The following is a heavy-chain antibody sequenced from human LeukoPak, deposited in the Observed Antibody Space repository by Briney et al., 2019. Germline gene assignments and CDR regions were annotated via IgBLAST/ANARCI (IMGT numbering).Heavy chain of an antibody. V-gene: IGHV3-23*01. D-gene: IGHD1/OR15-1a*01. J-gene: IGHJ4*02. CDR1: GFTVSSNY. Sequence: GGSLRLSCAASGFTVSSNYMSWVRQAPGKGLEWVSAISGSGGSTYYADSVKGRFTISRDNSKNTLYLQMNSLRAEDTAVYYCAKDELGQDYWGQGTLVTVSS. CDR2: ISGSGGST. CDR3: AKDELGQDY.